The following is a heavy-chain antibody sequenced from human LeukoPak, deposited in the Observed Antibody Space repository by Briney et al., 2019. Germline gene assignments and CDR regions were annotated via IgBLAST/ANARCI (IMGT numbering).Heavy chain of an antibody. CDR3: AREASGTRRYYYYYMDL. Sequence: PSETLSLTCTVFGGSISRNYWSWIRQPAGKGLEWIGRIYSSGDTNYNPSLESRVTMSIHTSENQFSLKLTSVTAADTAVYYCAREASGTRRYYYYYMDLWGKGTTVNV. J-gene: IGHJ6*03. V-gene: IGHV4-4*07. CDR2: IYSSGDT. CDR1: GGSISRNY. D-gene: IGHD6-13*01.